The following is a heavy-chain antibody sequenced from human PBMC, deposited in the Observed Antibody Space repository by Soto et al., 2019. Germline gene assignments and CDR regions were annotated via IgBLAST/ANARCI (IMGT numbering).Heavy chain of an antibody. CDR3: AKDGGADGYFGNWLDP. Sequence: QVHLVHSGAAVKKPGSSVNVSCKASGGTFSNYAITWVRQAPGQGLEWVGRIIPIFGTTNVAQKFQGRVTITADESTTTAYMELSGLRSDDTAVYYCAKDGGADGYFGNWLDPWGQGTLVTVSS. V-gene: IGHV1-69*15. CDR2: IIPIFGTT. J-gene: IGHJ5*02. CDR1: GGTFSNYA. D-gene: IGHD5-12*01.